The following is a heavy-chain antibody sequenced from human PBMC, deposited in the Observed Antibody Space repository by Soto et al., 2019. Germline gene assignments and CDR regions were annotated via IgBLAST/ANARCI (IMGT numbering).Heavy chain of an antibody. V-gene: IGHV4-39*01. D-gene: IGHD3-3*01. CDR1: GGSISSSSYY. J-gene: IGHJ3*02. CDR2: IYYSGST. Sequence: SETLSLTCTVSGGSISSSSYYWGWIRQPPGKGLEWIGSIYYSGSTYYNPSLKSRVTISVDTSKNQFSLKLSSVTAADTAVYYCARPLSPFWSGYFSAFDIWGQGTMVTVSS. CDR3: ARPLSPFWSGYFSAFDI.